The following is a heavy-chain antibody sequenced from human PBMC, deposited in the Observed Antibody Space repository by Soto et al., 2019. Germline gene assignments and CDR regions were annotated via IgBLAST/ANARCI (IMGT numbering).Heavy chain of an antibody. J-gene: IGHJ4*02. V-gene: IGHV3-23*01. Sequence: EVQLLESGGGLVQPGGSLRLPCAASGFTFSNYAMTWVRQAPGKGLEWVSVITGSGGGTYFVDSVKGRFTISRDNSKNTVYLQMNSLRAEDTAVYYCAKRPLTAAGFDYWGQGTLVTASS. CDR1: GFTFSNYA. CDR2: ITGSGGGT. CDR3: AKRPLTAAGFDY. D-gene: IGHD6-13*01.